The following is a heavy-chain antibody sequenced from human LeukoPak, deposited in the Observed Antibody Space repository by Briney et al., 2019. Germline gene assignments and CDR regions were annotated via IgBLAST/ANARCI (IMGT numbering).Heavy chain of an antibody. CDR3: ARVFWEVTGTINWFDP. D-gene: IGHD1-20*01. CDR2: ISAYNGNT. CDR1: GYTFTSYG. V-gene: IGHV1-18*01. J-gene: IGHJ5*02. Sequence: GASVKVSCKASGYTFTSYGISWVRQAPGQGLEWMGWISAYNGNTNYAQKLQGRVTMTTDTSTSTAYMELKSLRSDDTAVYYCARVFWEVTGTINWFDPWGQGTLVTVSS.